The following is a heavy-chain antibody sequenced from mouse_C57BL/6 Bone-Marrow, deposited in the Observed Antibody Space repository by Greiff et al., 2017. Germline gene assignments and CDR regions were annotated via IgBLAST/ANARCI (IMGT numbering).Heavy chain of an antibody. CDR3: AREGGYEYDVTWFAY. V-gene: IGHV1-69*01. Sequence: QVQLQQPGAELVMPGASVKLSCKASGYTFTSYWLNWVKQRPGQGLEWIGEIDPSDGYTNYNQKFKGKSTLTVDKSSSTAYMQLSSRTSEDSSVYYCAREGGYEYDVTWFAYWGQGTLVTVSA. D-gene: IGHD2-4*01. J-gene: IGHJ3*01. CDR2: IDPSDGYT. CDR1: GYTFTSYW.